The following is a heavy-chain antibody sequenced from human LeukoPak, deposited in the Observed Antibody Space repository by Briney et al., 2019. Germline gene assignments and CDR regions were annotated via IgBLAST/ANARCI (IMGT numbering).Heavy chain of an antibody. CDR2: IKTDGSEK. CDR1: GFTFSNYW. V-gene: IGHV3-7*01. CDR3: ATYSSLNRREFQF. Sequence: GGSLRLSCEGSGFTFSNYWMGWARQAPGKGLQWVANIKTDGSEKYYVDSVKGRFTISRDNAKNSLYLQMNSLRAEDTAVYYCATYSSLNRREFQFWGQGTLLTVSS. J-gene: IGHJ1*01. D-gene: IGHD3-22*01.